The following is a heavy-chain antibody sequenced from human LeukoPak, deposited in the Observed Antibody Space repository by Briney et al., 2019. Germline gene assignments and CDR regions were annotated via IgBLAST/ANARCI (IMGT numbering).Heavy chain of an antibody. D-gene: IGHD2-15*01. J-gene: IGHJ4*02. V-gene: IGHV3-7*03. CDR1: GFTFSSYW. CDR3: ARDSFKCSGGSCYTPIDY. Sequence: GGSLRLSCAASGFTFSSYWMSWVRQAPGKGLEWVANIKQDGSEKYYVDSVKGRFTISRDNAKNSLYLQMNSLRAEDTAVYYCARDSFKCSGGSCYTPIDYWGQGTLVTVSS. CDR2: IKQDGSEK.